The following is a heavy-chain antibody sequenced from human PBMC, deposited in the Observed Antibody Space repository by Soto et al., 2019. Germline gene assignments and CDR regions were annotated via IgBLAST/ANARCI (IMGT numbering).Heavy chain of an antibody. CDR2: MNPNSGNT. V-gene: IGHV1-8*01. D-gene: IGHD5-18*01. CDR1: GDTFTSYD. J-gene: IGHJ6*02. CDR3: ARGRGGYSYGLGYYYGMDV. Sequence: ASVKVSCKASGDTFTSYDINWVRQATGQGLEWMGWMNPNSGNTGYAQKFQGRVTMTRNTSISTAYMELSSLRSEDTAVYYCARGRGGYSYGLGYYYGMDVWGQGTTVTVSS.